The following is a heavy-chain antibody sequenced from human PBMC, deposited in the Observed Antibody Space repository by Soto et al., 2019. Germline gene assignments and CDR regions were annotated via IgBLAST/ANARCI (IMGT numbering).Heavy chain of an antibody. CDR3: AREGPRETGYDAFDI. Sequence: GGSLRLSCAASGFTFSSYSMNWVRQAPGKGLEWVSSISSSSSYIYYADSVKGRFTISRDNAKNSLYLQMNSLRAEDTAVYYCAREGPRETGYDAFDIWGQGTMVTVSS. CDR1: GFTFSSYS. V-gene: IGHV3-21*01. D-gene: IGHD3-9*01. J-gene: IGHJ3*02. CDR2: ISSSSSYI.